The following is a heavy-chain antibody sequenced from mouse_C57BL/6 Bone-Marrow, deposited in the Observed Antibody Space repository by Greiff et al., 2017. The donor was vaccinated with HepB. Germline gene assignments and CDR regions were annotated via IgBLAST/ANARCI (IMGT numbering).Heavy chain of an antibody. CDR1: GYTFTDYY. D-gene: IGHD3-2*02. CDR3: ARSETAQATFVDY. J-gene: IGHJ4*01. V-gene: IGHV1-76*01. Sequence: QVQLQQSGAELARPGASVKLSCKASGYTFTDYYINWVKQRPGQGLEWIARIYPGSGNTYYNEKFKGKATLTAEKSSSTAYMQLSSLTSEDSAVYFCARSETAQATFVDYWGQGTSVTVSS. CDR2: IYPGSGNT.